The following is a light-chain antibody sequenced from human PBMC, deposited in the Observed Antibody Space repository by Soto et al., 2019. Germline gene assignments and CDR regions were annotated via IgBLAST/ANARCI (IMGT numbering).Light chain of an antibody. Sequence: QSALTQPASVSGSPGQSITISCTGTSSDVGGYNYVSWYQQHPGKAPKLMIYDVSNRPSGVSRRFSGSKSGNTASLTISGLQAEDEADYYCSSYTSSGTVVFGGGTKLTVL. CDR2: DVS. V-gene: IGLV2-14*03. CDR1: SSDVGGYNY. CDR3: SSYTSSGTVV. J-gene: IGLJ2*01.